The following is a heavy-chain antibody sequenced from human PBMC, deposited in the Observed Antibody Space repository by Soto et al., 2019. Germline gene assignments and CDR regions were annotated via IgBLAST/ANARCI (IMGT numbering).Heavy chain of an antibody. V-gene: IGHV3-23*01. CDR2: ISGSGGST. D-gene: IGHD4-17*01. CDR1: GFTFSSYA. J-gene: IGHJ4*02. Sequence: GGSLRLSCAASGFTFSSYAMSWVRQAPGKGLEWVSAISGSGGSTYYADSVKGRFTISRDNSKNTLYLQMNSLRAEDTAVYYCAILTTTVTTSRDFDYWGQGTLVTVSS. CDR3: AILTTTVTTSRDFDY.